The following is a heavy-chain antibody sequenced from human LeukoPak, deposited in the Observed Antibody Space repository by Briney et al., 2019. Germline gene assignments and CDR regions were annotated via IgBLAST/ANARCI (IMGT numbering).Heavy chain of an antibody. CDR2: IYHRGST. D-gene: IGHD2-15*01. CDR3: ARPLSLGYCSGGSCYGRGAWFDR. Sequence: SETLSLTCAVPGGSISSGNWWSWVRQPPGKGLEWFGQIYHRGSTNYNPSLKSRVTISVDKSKNQFSLKLRSVTAADTAVYYCARPLSLGYCSGGSCYGRGAWFDRWGQGTLVTVSS. CDR1: GGSISSGNW. J-gene: IGHJ5*02. V-gene: IGHV4-4*02.